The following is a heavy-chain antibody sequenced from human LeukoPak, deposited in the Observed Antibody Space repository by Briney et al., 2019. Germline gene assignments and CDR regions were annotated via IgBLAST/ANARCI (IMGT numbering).Heavy chain of an antibody. CDR3: ATRFAAMRDAVDI. CDR2: IYPGDSDT. J-gene: IGHJ3*02. Sequence: GESLKISCKGSRYSFTSYWVGWVRQMPGKGLEWMGIIYPGDSDTRYSPSFQGQVTISADKSISTAYLQWSSLKASDTAMYYCATRFAAMRDAVDIWGQGAMVTVSS. V-gene: IGHV5-51*01. D-gene: IGHD5-18*01. CDR1: RYSFTSYW.